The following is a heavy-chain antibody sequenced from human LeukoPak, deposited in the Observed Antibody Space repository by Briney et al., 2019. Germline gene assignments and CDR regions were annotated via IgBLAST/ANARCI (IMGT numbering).Heavy chain of an antibody. CDR1: GGSISSYY. J-gene: IGHJ2*01. Sequence: SETLSLTCTVSGGSISSYYWSWLRQPPGKGLEWIGYIYYSGSTNYNPSLKSRVTISVDTSKNQFSLKLSSVTAADTAVYYCARQPCSEEYYYDSSGYYAGCWYFDLWGRGTLVTVSS. CDR3: ARQPCSEEYYYDSSGYYAGCWYFDL. D-gene: IGHD3-22*01. CDR2: IYYSGST. V-gene: IGHV4-59*01.